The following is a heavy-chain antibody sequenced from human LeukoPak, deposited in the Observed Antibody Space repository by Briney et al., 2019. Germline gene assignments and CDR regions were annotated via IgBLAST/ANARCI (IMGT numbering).Heavy chain of an antibody. CDR3: ARWTGITTYHYYYYYMDV. Sequence: SETLSLTCTVSGGSISSGDYYWRWIRQPPGKGLEWIGYIYYSGSTYYNPSLKSRVTISVDTSKNQFSLKLSSVTAADTAVYYCARWTGITTYHYYYYYMDVWGKGTTVTVSS. D-gene: IGHD3-3*01. V-gene: IGHV4-30-4*08. CDR1: GGSISSGDYY. J-gene: IGHJ6*03. CDR2: IYYSGST.